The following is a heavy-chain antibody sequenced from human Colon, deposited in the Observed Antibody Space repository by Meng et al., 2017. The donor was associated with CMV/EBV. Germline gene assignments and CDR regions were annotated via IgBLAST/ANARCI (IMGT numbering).Heavy chain of an antibody. Sequence: DVQRVESGGGLVQPGGSLRLSCAASGFTFSSYWMHWVRQAPGKGLEWVSRIHNDGSGTTYADSVKGRFTISRDNAENTLYLQMNSLRADDTAVYYCARESAAAGDWYFDLWGRGTLVTVSS. CDR3: ARESAAAGDWYFDL. CDR1: GFTFSSYW. V-gene: IGHV3-74*01. D-gene: IGHD6-13*01. J-gene: IGHJ2*01. CDR2: IHNDGSGT.